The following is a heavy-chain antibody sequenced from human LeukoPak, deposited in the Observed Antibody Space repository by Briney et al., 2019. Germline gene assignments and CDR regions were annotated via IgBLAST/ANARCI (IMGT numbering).Heavy chain of an antibody. D-gene: IGHD2-21*02. V-gene: IGHV1-2*02. CDR1: GYRFTSNY. J-gene: IGHJ4*02. CDR3: AREGSYCVGGDCYSFDS. Sequence: ASVKVSCKASGYRFTSNYIQWVRQAPGLGPEWMGWMHPGNGNTRYAEKFQGRVTMTRDTSINTAYMDLSSLRSDDTAVYYCAREGSYCVGGDCYSFDSWGQGTLITVSS. CDR2: MHPGNGNT.